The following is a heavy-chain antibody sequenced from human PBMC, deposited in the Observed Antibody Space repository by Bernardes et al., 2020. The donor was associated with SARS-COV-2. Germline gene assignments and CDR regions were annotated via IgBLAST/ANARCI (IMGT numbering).Heavy chain of an antibody. CDR1: GYKFTSYG. J-gene: IGHJ4*02. CDR2: ISGYNGNT. CDR3: ARGGTRDFWSASVDY. D-gene: IGHD3-3*01. V-gene: IGHV1-18*04. Sequence: ASVKVSCKASGYKFTSYGINWLRQAPGQGLEWMGWISGYNGNTNYAQKFQGRVTMTTDTSASTAYMELRSLRSDDTAVYYCARGGTRDFWSASVDYWGQGTLVTVSS.